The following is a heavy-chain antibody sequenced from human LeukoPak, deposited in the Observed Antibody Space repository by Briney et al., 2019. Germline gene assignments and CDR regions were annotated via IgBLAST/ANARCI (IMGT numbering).Heavy chain of an antibody. J-gene: IGHJ5*02. CDR2: INVNSGNT. Sequence: ASVKVSCKASGNTVSDYGFSGVRQAPGQGLEWVGWINVNSGNTNHAQKFQGRVTLTTDTSTSTVYMELRSLTSDDTAVYYCARDIGVSRFDPWGPGTVVTVSS. CDR3: ARDIGVSRFDP. CDR1: GNTVSDYG. D-gene: IGHD2-2*01. V-gene: IGHV1-18*04.